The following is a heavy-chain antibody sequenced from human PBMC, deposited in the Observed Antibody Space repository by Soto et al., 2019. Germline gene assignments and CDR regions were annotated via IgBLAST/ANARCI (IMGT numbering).Heavy chain of an antibody. CDR1: GGSISSGGYY. CDR2: IYYSGST. CDR3: ASRPYGDYGGAYFDL. J-gene: IGHJ2*01. D-gene: IGHD4-17*01. Sequence: QVQLQESGPGLVKPSQTLSLTCTVSGGSISSGGYYWSWIRQHPGKGLEWIGYIYYSGSTYYNPSLKSRVTISGDTSKNQFARKLSSVTAADTAVYYCASRPYGDYGGAYFDLWGRGTLVTVSS. V-gene: IGHV4-31*03.